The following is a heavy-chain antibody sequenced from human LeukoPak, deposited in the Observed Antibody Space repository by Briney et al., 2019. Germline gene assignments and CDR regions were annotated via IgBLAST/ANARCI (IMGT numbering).Heavy chain of an antibody. D-gene: IGHD4-17*01. Sequence: PSETLSLTCTVSGVSISNYYWSWIRQSPGKGLEWIGHIHYSGSTNYNPSLKSRVTILVETSENQLSLNLRSVTAADTAVYYCARLDGDHPDYWGPGTLVTVSS. J-gene: IGHJ4*02. CDR2: IHYSGST. V-gene: IGHV4-59*08. CDR3: ARLDGDHPDY. CDR1: GVSISNYY.